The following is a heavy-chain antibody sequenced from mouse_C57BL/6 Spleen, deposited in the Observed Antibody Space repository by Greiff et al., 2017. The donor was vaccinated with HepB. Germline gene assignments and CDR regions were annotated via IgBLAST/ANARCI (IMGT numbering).Heavy chain of an antibody. CDR2: ISYDGSN. CDR3: ARERVVATPDFDV. CDR1: GYSITSGYY. J-gene: IGHJ1*03. Sequence: EVQLQQSGPGLVKPSQSLSLTCSVTGYSITSGYYWNWIRQFPGNKLEWMGYISYDGSNNYNPSLINRISITRDTSKNQFFLKLNSVTTEDTATYYCARERVVATPDFDVWGTGTTVTVSS. V-gene: IGHV3-6*01. D-gene: IGHD1-1*01.